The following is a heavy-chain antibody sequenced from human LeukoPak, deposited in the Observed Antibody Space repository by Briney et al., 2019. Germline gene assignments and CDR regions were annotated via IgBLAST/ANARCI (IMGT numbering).Heavy chain of an antibody. CDR2: ISYDGSNK. CDR1: GFTFSSYA. J-gene: IGHJ4*02. V-gene: IGHV3-30-3*01. CDR3: AGGTRDSGLK. D-gene: IGHD6-19*01. Sequence: GRSLRLSCAASGFTFSSYAMHWVRQAPGKGLEWVAVISYDGSNKYYADSVKGRFTISRDNSKNTLYLQMNSLRAEDTAVYYCAGGTRDSGLKWGPGTSVTVSS.